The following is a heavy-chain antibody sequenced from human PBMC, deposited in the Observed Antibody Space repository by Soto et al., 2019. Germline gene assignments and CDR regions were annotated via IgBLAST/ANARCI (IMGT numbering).Heavy chain of an antibody. D-gene: IGHD1-26*01. CDR3: ETEPKGYGAHDDFDI. CDR1: GYSFTSYW. Sequence: GESLKISCKGSGYSFTSYWISWVRQMPGKGLEWMGRIDPSDSYTNYSPSFQGHVTISADKSISTAYLQWSSLKASDTAMYYCETEPKGYGAHDDFDIWGQGTMVTVSS. V-gene: IGHV5-10-1*01. J-gene: IGHJ3*02. CDR2: IDPSDSYT.